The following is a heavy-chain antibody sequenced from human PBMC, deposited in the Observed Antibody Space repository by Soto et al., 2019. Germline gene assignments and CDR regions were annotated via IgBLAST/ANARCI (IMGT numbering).Heavy chain of an antibody. V-gene: IGHV1-2*04. D-gene: IGHD2-8*01. CDR3: ARASRLVQLEGDWFDP. CDR2: INPNSGGT. CDR1: GYTFTGYY. J-gene: IGHJ5*02. Sequence: GASVKVSCKASGYTFTGYYMHWVRQAPGQGLEWMGWINPNSGGTNYAQKFQGWVTMTRDTSISTAYMELSRLRSGDTAVYYCARASRLVQLEGDWFDPWGQGTLVTVSS.